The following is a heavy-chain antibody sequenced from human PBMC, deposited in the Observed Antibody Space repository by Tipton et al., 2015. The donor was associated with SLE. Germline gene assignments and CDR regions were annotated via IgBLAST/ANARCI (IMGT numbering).Heavy chain of an antibody. Sequence: GSLRLSCAASGFTFSSYWMSWVRQAPGKGLEWVSAISDSGGSTYYADSVKGRFTISGDNSKNTLYLQMNSLRAEDTAVYYCAKPGAAADYWGQGTLVTVSS. CDR2: ISDSGGST. V-gene: IGHV3-23*01. CDR3: AKPGAAADY. CDR1: GFTFSSYW. J-gene: IGHJ4*02. D-gene: IGHD6-13*01.